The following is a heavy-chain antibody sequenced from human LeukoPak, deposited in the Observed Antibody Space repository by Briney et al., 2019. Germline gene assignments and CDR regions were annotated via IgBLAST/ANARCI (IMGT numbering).Heavy chain of an antibody. CDR1: GGSISSYY. CDR3: ARETTVDYGDYVIYYYDMDV. V-gene: IGHV4-4*07. Sequence: SETLSLTCTVSGGSISSYYWSWIRQPAGKGLEWIGRIYTSGSTNYNPSLKSRVTMSVDTSKNQFSLKLSSVTAADTAVYYCARETTVDYGDYVIYYYDMDVWGQGTTVTVSS. D-gene: IGHD4-17*01. J-gene: IGHJ6*02. CDR2: IYTSGST.